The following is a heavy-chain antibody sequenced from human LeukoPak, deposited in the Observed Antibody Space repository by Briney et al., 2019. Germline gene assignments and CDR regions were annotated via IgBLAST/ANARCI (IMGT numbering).Heavy chain of an antibody. V-gene: IGHV3-33*01. D-gene: IGHD1-26*01. CDR3: ARDGNTGYYGMDV. Sequence: PGGSLRLSCAASGFTFSSYGMHWVRQAPGKGLEWVAVIWYDGSNKYYADSVKGRFTISRDNSKNTLYLQMNSLRAEDTAVYYCARDGNTGYYGMDVWGQGTTVTVSS. J-gene: IGHJ6*02. CDR1: GFTFSSYG. CDR2: IWYDGSNK.